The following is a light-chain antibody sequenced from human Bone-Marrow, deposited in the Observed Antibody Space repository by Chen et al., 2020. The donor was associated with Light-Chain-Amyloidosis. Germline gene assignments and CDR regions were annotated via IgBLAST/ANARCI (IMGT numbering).Light chain of an antibody. J-gene: IGLJ3*02. Sequence: QAVVTQEPSLTVSPGGTVTLTCGSSTGAVTSGHSPYWFQQKPGQAPRTLIYDTSNKHSWTPARFAGARLGGKAALTLSGAQAEDEGDAYCLLSEDAAWVFGGGTKLAVL. V-gene: IGLV7-46*01. CDR1: TGAVTSGHS. CDR2: DTS. CDR3: LLSEDAAWV.